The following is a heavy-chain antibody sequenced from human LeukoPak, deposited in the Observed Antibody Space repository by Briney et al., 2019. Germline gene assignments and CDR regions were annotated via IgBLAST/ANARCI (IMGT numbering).Heavy chain of an antibody. CDR2: ISNPGDST. Sequence: GGSLRLSCAASGFTFSSYAMSWVRQAPGKGLEWVSAISNPGDSTYHADSVNGRFTIARDNSKNTLFLQMNSLRAEDTAVDYCAKDNDPRAYSAYDSYDYWGQGTLVTVSS. J-gene: IGHJ4*02. V-gene: IGHV3-23*01. D-gene: IGHD5-12*01. CDR1: GFTFSSYA. CDR3: AKDNDPRAYSAYDSYDY.